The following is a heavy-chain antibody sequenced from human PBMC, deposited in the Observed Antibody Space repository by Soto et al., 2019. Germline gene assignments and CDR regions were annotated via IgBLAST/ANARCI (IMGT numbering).Heavy chain of an antibody. CDR3: ARVIPITIFGVLHSGSYFDY. J-gene: IGHJ4*02. CDR1: GGSISSSNW. Sequence: SETLSLTCAVSGGSISSSNWWSWVRQPPGKGLEWIGEIYHSGSTNYNPSLKSRVTISVDKSKNQFSLKLSSVTAADKAVYSCARVIPITIFGVLHSGSYFDYWGQGTLVTVS. V-gene: IGHV4-4*02. D-gene: IGHD3-3*01. CDR2: IYHSGST.